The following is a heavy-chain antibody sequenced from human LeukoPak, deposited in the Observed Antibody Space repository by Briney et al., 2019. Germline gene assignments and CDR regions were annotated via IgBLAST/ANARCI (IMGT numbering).Heavy chain of an antibody. CDR3: ARVTIFGLYYFDY. Sequence: GGSLRLSCAASGFTFSDYYMSWICQAPGKGLEWVSYISSSGSTIYYADSVKGRFTISRDNAKNSLYLQMNSLRAEDTAVYYCARVTIFGLYYFDYWGQGTLVTVSS. CDR2: ISSSGSTI. J-gene: IGHJ4*02. D-gene: IGHD3-3*01. V-gene: IGHV3-11*04. CDR1: GFTFSDYY.